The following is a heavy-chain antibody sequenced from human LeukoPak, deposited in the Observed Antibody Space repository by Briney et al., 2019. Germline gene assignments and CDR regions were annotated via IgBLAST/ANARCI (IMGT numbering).Heavy chain of an antibody. CDR1: GGSLRSSHHY. J-gene: IGHJ5*02. CDR2: MDYGGSA. D-gene: IGHD4-17*01. Sequence: SETLSLTCIVSGGSLRSSHHYWGWIRQPPGKGLEWVGSMDYGGSAYYNPPLKSRVTISVDTSKKQVSLNLNSVTAADTAVYYCARDAHDYGDYWFDPWGQGTLVTVSS. CDR3: ARDAHDYGDYWFDP. V-gene: IGHV4-39*07.